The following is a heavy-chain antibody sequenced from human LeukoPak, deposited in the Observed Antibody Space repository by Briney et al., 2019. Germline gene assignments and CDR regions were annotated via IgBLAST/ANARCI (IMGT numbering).Heavy chain of an antibody. CDR2: ISGSGGST. D-gene: IGHD3-22*01. J-gene: IGHJ4*02. CDR3: AKDGRGSSSGSPYYFDY. V-gene: IGHV3-23*01. CDR1: GFTFSSYA. Sequence: GGSLRLSCAASGFTFSSYAMSWVRQAPGKGLEWVSAISGSGGSTYYADSVKGRFTISRENSKNTLYLQMNSLRAEDTAVYYCAKDGRGSSSGSPYYFDYWGQGTLVTVSS.